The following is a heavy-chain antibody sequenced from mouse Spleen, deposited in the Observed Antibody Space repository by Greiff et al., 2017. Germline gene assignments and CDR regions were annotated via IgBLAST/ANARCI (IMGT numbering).Heavy chain of an antibody. CDR2: IDPSDSYT. CDR1: GYTFTSYW. D-gene: IGHD2-3*01. V-gene: IGHV1-69*01. J-gene: IGHJ2*01. CDR3: ARGWGVYFDY. Sequence: VQLQQSGAELVMPGASVKLSCKASGYTFTSYWMHWVKQRPGQGLEWIGEIDPSDSYTNYNQKFKGKATLTVDKSSSTAYMQLSSLTSEDSAVYYCARGWGVYFDYWGQGTTLTVSS.